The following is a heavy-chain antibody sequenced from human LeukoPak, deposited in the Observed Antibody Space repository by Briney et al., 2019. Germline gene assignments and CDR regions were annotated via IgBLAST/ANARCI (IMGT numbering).Heavy chain of an antibody. CDR3: ARDRYSGSYSDY. Sequence: PSETLSLTCTVSGGSISSYYWTWIRQPPGKGLEWIGYIYYSGSTNYNPSLKSRVTISLDTSKNQFSLKVSSVTAADTAVYYCARDRYSGSYSDYWGQGTVVTVSS. CDR2: IYYSGST. V-gene: IGHV4-59*01. J-gene: IGHJ4*02. D-gene: IGHD1-26*01. CDR1: GGSISSYY.